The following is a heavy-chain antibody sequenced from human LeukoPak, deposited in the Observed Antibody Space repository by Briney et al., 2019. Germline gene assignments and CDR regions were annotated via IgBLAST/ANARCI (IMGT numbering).Heavy chain of an antibody. CDR3: ARVKYSSGSPAIDY. J-gene: IGHJ4*02. CDR2: TYYRSKWYN. Sequence: SQTLSLTCAISGDSVSSNSAAWNWIRQSPSRGLEWLGRTYYRSKWYNDYAVSVKSRITINPDTSKNQFSLQLNSVTPQDTAVYYCARVKYSSGSPAIDYWGQGTLVTVSS. V-gene: IGHV6-1*01. D-gene: IGHD6-19*01. CDR1: GDSVSSNSAA.